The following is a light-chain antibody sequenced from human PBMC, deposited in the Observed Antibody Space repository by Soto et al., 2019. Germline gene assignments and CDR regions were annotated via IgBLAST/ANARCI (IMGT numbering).Light chain of an antibody. J-gene: IGLJ2*01. CDR3: SSYTTSSTLV. Sequence: ALTQPASVSGSPRQSITISCTGTSSDVGAHNYVPWYQQYPGKAPKLMIYDVTNRPSGVSNRFSGSKSGNTASLTISGLQAEDEADYYCSSYTTSSTLVFGGGTKVTVL. V-gene: IGLV2-14*01. CDR2: DVT. CDR1: SSDVGAHNY.